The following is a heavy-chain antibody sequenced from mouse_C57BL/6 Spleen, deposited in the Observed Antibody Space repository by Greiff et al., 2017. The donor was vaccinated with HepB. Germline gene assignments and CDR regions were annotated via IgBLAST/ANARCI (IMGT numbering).Heavy chain of an antibody. V-gene: IGHV1-82*01. Sequence: VKLQESGPELVKPGASVKISCKASGYAFSSSWMNWVKQRPGKGLEWIGRIYPGDGDTNYNGKFKGKATLTADKSSSTAYMQLSSLTSEDSAVYFCAYYYGFDYWGQGTTLTVSS. J-gene: IGHJ2*01. CDR3: AYYYGFDY. D-gene: IGHD1-1*01. CDR1: GYAFSSSW. CDR2: IYPGDGDT.